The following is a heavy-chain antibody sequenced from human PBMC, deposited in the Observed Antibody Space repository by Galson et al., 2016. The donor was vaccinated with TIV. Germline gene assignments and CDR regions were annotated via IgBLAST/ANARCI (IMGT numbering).Heavy chain of an antibody. D-gene: IGHD3-10*01. CDR2: MYYTGDT. CDR1: GGSTSNSSYF. Sequence: ETLSLTCTVSGGSTSNSSYFWGWIRQPPGRGLEWIGSMYYTGDTYNTPALKSRVTISLDTSKNQFSLKLSSVTAADTAVYYCARLTYNYGSGSYPWFDPWGQGTQVTVSS. V-gene: IGHV4-39*01. CDR3: ARLTYNYGSGSYPWFDP. J-gene: IGHJ5*02.